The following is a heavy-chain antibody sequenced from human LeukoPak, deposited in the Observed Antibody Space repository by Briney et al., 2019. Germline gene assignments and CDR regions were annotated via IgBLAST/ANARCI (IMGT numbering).Heavy chain of an antibody. CDR1: GFTLSSYS. CDR2: ISRTTSTI. J-gene: IGHJ4*02. Sequence: GGSLRLSCAASGFTLSSYSMTWVRQAPGKGLEWVSHISRTTSTIYYADSVKGRFTISRDNAKNSLFLQMNSLRDEDTAVYYCATPGGGFSYGLDNWGQGTLVTVSS. CDR3: ATPGGGFSYGLDN. V-gene: IGHV3-48*02. D-gene: IGHD5-18*01.